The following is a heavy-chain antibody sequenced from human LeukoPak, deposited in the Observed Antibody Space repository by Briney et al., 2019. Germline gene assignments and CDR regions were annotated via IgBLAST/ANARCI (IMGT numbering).Heavy chain of an antibody. D-gene: IGHD5-18*01. CDR1: GFTFSSYG. CDR3: ARDEIGYSYGPYPYYYYYGMDV. V-gene: IGHV3-33*01. Sequence: GGSLRLSCAASGFTFSSYGMPWVRQAPGKGLEWVAVIWYDGSNKYYADSVKGRFTISRDNSKNTLYLQMNSLRAEDTAVYYCARDEIGYSYGPYPYYYYYGMDVWGQGTTVTVSS. J-gene: IGHJ6*02. CDR2: IWYDGSNK.